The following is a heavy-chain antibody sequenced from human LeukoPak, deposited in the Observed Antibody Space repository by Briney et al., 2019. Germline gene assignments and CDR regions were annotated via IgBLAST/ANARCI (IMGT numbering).Heavy chain of an antibody. V-gene: IGHV3-21*01. J-gene: IGHJ6*03. D-gene: IGHD3-3*01. CDR2: ISSSSSYI. CDR3: ARDTILGVVIRLHYYYYMDV. Sequence: GGSLRLSCAASGFTFSSYSMNWVRQAPGKGLEWVSSISSSSSYIYYADSVKGRFTISRDNAKNSLYLQMNGLRAEDTAVYYCARDTILGVVIRLHYYYYMDVWGKGTTVTVSS. CDR1: GFTFSSYS.